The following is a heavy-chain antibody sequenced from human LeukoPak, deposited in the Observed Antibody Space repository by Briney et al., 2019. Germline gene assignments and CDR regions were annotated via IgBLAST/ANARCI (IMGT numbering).Heavy chain of an antibody. J-gene: IGHJ3*02. CDR3: ARGGYCGGDCLLGDDAFDI. V-gene: IGHV4-4*07. Sequence: SETLSLTCTVSGGSISSYYWRWIRQPAGKGLEWIGRIYTSGSTNYNPSLKSRVTMSVDTSKNQFSLKLSSVTAADTAVYYCARGGYCGGDCLLGDDAFDIWGQGTMVTVSS. CDR1: GGSISSYY. CDR2: IYTSGST. D-gene: IGHD2-21*01.